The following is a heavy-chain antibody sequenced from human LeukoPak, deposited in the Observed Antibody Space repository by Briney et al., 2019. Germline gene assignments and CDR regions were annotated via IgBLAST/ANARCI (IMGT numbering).Heavy chain of an antibody. V-gene: IGHV1-69*04. CDR3: QYSSSSENYYYGMDV. J-gene: IGHJ6*02. Sequence: SVKVSCKASGGTFSSYAISWVRQARGQGLEWMGRIIPILGIANYAQKFQGRVTITADKSTNTAYMELSSLRSEDTAVYYCQYSSSSENYYYGMDVWGQGTTVTVSS. CDR1: GGTFSSYA. D-gene: IGHD6-6*01. CDR2: IIPILGIA.